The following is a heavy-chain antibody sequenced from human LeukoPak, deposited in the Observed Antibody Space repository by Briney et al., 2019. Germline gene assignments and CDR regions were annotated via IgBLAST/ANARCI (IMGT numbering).Heavy chain of an antibody. Sequence: SETLSLTCTVSGGSISSYYWGWIRQPPGKGLEWIGYIYYSGSTYYNPSLKSRVTISVDTSKNQFSLKLSSVTAADTAVYYCARRKYYYDSSGYPYPGMDVWGQGTTVTVSS. V-gene: IGHV4-59*08. CDR2: IYYSGST. D-gene: IGHD3-22*01. CDR3: ARRKYYYDSSGYPYPGMDV. CDR1: GGSISSYY. J-gene: IGHJ6*02.